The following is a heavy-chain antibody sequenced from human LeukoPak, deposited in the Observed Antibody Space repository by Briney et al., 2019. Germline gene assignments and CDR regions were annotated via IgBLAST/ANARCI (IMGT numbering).Heavy chain of an antibody. CDR1: GYTCTSYA. Sequence: GASVKVSCKASGYTCTSYAMNWVRQAPGQGLEWMGWINPNSGGTNYSQKFQGRVTMTRDTSISTAYMELSRLRSDDTAVYYCASRYGDAGGAFDIWGQGTMVTVSS. CDR3: ASRYGDAGGAFDI. CDR2: INPNSGGT. V-gene: IGHV1-2*02. D-gene: IGHD4-17*01. J-gene: IGHJ3*02.